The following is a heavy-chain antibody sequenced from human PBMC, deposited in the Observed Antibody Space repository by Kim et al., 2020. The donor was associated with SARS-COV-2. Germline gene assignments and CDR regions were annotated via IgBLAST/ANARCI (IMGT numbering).Heavy chain of an antibody. D-gene: IGHD3-22*01. CDR2: IIPIFGTA. CDR3: AAYYYDSSGQYYFDY. J-gene: IGHJ4*02. Sequence: SVKVSCKASGGTFSSYAISWVRQAPGQGLEWMGGIIPIFGTANYAQKFQGRVTITADESTSTAYMELSSLRSEDTAVYYCAAYYYDSSGQYYFDYWGQGTLVTVSS. CDR1: GGTFSSYA. V-gene: IGHV1-69*13.